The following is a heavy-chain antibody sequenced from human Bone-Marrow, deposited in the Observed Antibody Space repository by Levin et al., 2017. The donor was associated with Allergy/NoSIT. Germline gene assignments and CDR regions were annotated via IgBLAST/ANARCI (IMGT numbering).Heavy chain of an antibody. D-gene: IGHD1-14*01. J-gene: IGHJ3*02. CDR3: AREEPSDEAFDI. CDR2: IYTSGST. V-gene: IGHV4-61*02. CDR1: GGSISSGSYY. Sequence: PSETLSLTCTVSGGSISSGSYYWSWIRQPAGKGLEWIGRIYTSGSTNYNPSLKSRVTISVDTSKNQFSLKLSSVTAADTAVYYCAREEPSDEAFDIWGQGTMATVSS.